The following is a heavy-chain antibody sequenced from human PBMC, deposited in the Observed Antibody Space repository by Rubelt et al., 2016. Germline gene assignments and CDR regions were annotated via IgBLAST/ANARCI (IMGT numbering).Heavy chain of an antibody. J-gene: IGHJ6*02. D-gene: IGHD3-9*01. CDR1: GGTFSSYA. CDR2: IIPIFGTA. V-gene: IGHV1-69*06. Sequence: QVQLVQSGAEVKKPGSSVKVSCKASGGTFSSYAISWVRQAPGQGLEWMGGIIPIFGTANYAQKLQGRVTITADKSTSTAYMELSSLRSEDTAVYYCASPPYDILTGYDYYDGMDVWGQGTTVTVSS. CDR3: ASPPYDILTGYDYYDGMDV.